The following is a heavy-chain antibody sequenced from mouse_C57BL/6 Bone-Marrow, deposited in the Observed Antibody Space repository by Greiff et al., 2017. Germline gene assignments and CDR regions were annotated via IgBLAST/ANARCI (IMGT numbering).Heavy chain of an antibody. J-gene: IGHJ2*01. D-gene: IGHD1-1*01. CDR3: TGTTYYGSYFDF. Sequence: QVQLQQSGAELVRPGASVTLSCKASGYTFTDYEMHWVKQTPVHGLEWIGAIDPETGGTAYNQKFKGKAILTADKSSSTAYMELRSLTSEDSAVYYSTGTTYYGSYFDFWGQGTTLTVSS. CDR1: GYTFTDYE. V-gene: IGHV1-15*01. CDR2: IDPETGGT.